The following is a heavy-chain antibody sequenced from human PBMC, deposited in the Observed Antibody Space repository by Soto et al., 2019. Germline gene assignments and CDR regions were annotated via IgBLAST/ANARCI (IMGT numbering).Heavy chain of an antibody. D-gene: IGHD3-3*01. J-gene: IGHJ4*02. CDR1: GFTFSSYG. CDR3: ARDVGWGFLEWLPGFDY. Sequence: WGSLRLSCAASGFTFSSYGMHWVRQAPGKGLEWVAVIWYDGSNKYYADSVKGRFTISRDNSKNTLYLQMNSLRAEDTAVYYCARDVGWGFLEWLPGFDYWGQGTRVTVSA. CDR2: IWYDGSNK. V-gene: IGHV3-33*01.